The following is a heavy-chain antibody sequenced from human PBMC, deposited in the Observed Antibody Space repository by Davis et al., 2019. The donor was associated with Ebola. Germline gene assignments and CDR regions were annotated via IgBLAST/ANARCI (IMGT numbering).Heavy chain of an antibody. D-gene: IGHD2-2*01. CDR2: IYYSGST. J-gene: IGHJ6*04. Sequence: PSETLSLTCAVYGGSFSSYYWSWIRQPPGKGLEWIGYIYYSGSTNYNPSLKSRVTISVDTSKNQFSLKLSSVTAADTAVYYCARAYCSSTSCYYYGMDVWGKGTTVTVSS. V-gene: IGHV4-59*01. CDR3: ARAYCSSTSCYYYGMDV. CDR1: GGSFSSYY.